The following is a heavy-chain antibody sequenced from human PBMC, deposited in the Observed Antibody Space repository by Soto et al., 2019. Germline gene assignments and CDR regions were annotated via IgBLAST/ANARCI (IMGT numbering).Heavy chain of an antibody. D-gene: IGHD5-18*01. V-gene: IGHV3-7*05. J-gene: IGHJ4*02. CDR2: IRPDGGEQ. Sequence: ESGGDLVQPGGSLRLSCAASGLSFNFYWMSWVRQAPGKGLEWVANIRPDGGEQHYVDSVKGRFIFSRDNAQSSVSLQMNNLRVDDTAVYYCATARAYSYEYWGQGTRVTVSS. CDR3: ATARAYSYEY. CDR1: GLSFNFYW.